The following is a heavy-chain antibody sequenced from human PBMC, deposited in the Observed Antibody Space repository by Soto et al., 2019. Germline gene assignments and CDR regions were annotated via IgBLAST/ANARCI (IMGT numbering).Heavy chain of an antibody. CDR1: GSTFSNYG. D-gene: IGHD2-21*01. CDR2: TNCDGSNK. CDR3: ASAYCARPTWCDWLDP. Sequence: QVQLVESGGRVVQPGRSLTLSCAASGSTFSNYGMHWVRQAPGKGLEWVAFTNCDGSNKYYGDSVQGRFTISRVNSRNTLLLQTDSVGVEDTALYSCASAYCARPTWCDWLDPWGQGTLVSVSS. J-gene: IGHJ5*02. V-gene: IGHV3-33*03.